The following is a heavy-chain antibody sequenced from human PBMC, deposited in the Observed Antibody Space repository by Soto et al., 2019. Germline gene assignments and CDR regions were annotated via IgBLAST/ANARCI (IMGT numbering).Heavy chain of an antibody. D-gene: IGHD6-13*01. J-gene: IGHJ4*02. CDR2: IYTSGST. Sequence: PSETLSLTCTASGVSISSYYRSWIRQPAGKGLEWIGRIYTSGSTNYNPSLKSRVTMSVDTSKNQFSLKLSSVTAADTAVYYCARESAAAGPPSMGLAYWGQGTLVTVSS. CDR3: ARESAAAGPPSMGLAY. V-gene: IGHV4-4*07. CDR1: GVSISSYY.